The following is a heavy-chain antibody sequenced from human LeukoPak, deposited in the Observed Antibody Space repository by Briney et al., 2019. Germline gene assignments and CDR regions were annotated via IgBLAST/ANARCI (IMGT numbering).Heavy chain of an antibody. CDR2: MKQDGGEQ. CDR3: ARVQNLVGATGTFDY. V-gene: IGHV3-7*03. D-gene: IGHD1-26*01. Sequence: PGGSLRLSCAAYGFTFSSYWMSWVRQASGKGLEWVANMKQDGGEQFYGDSVKGRFIILRDNAKNSLYLQMNSLRAEDTAVYYCARVQNLVGATGTFDYWGQGILVTVSS. J-gene: IGHJ4*02. CDR1: GFTFSSYW.